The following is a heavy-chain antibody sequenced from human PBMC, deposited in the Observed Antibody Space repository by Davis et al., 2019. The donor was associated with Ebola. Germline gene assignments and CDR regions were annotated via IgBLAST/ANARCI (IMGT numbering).Heavy chain of an antibody. CDR1: GYTFTSYY. V-gene: IGHV1-18*04. CDR2: ISAYNGNT. CDR3: ARVSGDYTTFDY. Sequence: AASVKVSCKASGYTFTSYYMHWVRQAPGQGLEWMGWISAYNGNTNYAQKLQGRVTMTTDTSTSTAYMELRSLRSDDTAVYYCARVSGDYTTFDYWGQGTLVTVSS. D-gene: IGHD4-17*01. J-gene: IGHJ4*02.